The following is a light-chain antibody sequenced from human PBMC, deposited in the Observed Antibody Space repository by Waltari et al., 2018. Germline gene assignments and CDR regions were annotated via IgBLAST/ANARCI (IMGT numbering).Light chain of an antibody. CDR2: WAS. J-gene: IGKJ4*01. V-gene: IGKV4-1*01. CDR3: QQYYNTPLT. CDR1: QTVLYSSNNKNY. Sequence: IVMTQSPDSLAVSLGERATINCQSSQTVLYSSNNKNYLAWYQQKPRQPPKLLIYWASTREAGVPDRFSGSGSGTDFTLTISSLQAEDVAVYYCQQYYNTPLTFGGGTKVEIK.